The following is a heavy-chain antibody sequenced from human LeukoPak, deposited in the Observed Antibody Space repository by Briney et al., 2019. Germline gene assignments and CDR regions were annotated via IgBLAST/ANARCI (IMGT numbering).Heavy chain of an antibody. Sequence: GGSLRLSCTASGFNFSSYTMNWVRQAPGKGLEWVSSISGSGNYIYYAESLKGRFTVSRDNAKKSLYLQMNSLRADDTAMFFCARAAPKRGYTFDFDFWGQGTLVTVSS. CDR1: GFNFSSYT. V-gene: IGHV3-21*01. CDR3: ARAAPKRGYTFDFDF. CDR2: ISGSGNYI. D-gene: IGHD5-18*01. J-gene: IGHJ5*01.